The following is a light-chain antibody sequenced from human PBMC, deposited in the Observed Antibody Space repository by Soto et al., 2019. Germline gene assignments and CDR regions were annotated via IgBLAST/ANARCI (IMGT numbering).Light chain of an antibody. J-gene: IGKJ4*01. CDR3: QQANSFPLT. CDR1: QGITNW. CDR2: AAS. Sequence: IQMTQSPSSVSASAGDRVTITCRASQGITNWLAWYQQKPGKAPKLLIYAASGLPSGVPSRFRGSGSEKDLALTTRSLQPEDFLTYYCQQANSFPLTLAGGAKVDIK. V-gene: IGKV1-12*01.